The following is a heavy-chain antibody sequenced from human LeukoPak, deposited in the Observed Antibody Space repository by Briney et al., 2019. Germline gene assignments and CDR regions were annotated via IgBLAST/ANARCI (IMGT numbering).Heavy chain of an antibody. Sequence: ASVKVSCKASGYTFTSYAMHWVRQAPGQRLEWMGWINAGNGNTKYSQKFQGRVTITRDTSASTAYTELSSLRSEDTAVYYCAREGTHCSGGSCYSDDAFDIWGQGTMVTVSS. CDR2: INAGNGNT. CDR1: GYTFTSYA. V-gene: IGHV1-3*01. CDR3: AREGTHCSGGSCYSDDAFDI. D-gene: IGHD2-15*01. J-gene: IGHJ3*02.